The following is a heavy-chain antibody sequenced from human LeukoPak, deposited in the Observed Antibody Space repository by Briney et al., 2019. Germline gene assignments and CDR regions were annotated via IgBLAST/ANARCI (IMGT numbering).Heavy chain of an antibody. Sequence: GGSLRLSCAASGFTFSSYAMGWVRQAPGKGLEWVSAISGSGGSTYYADSVKGRFTISRDNSKNTLYLQMNSLRAEDTAVYYCAKGKYYYDSSGPDYWGQGTLVTVSS. D-gene: IGHD3-22*01. CDR3: AKGKYYYDSSGPDY. CDR2: ISGSGGST. V-gene: IGHV3-23*01. J-gene: IGHJ4*02. CDR1: GFTFSSYA.